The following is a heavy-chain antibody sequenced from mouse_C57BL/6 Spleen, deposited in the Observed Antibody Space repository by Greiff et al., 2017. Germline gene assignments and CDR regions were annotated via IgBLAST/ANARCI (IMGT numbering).Heavy chain of an antibody. CDR3: ARDPHYYGSSYWYFDV. CDR2: ISYDGSN. Sequence: EVQRVESGPGLVKPSQSLSLTCSVTGYSITSGYYWNWIRQFPGNKLEWMGYISYDGSNNYNPSLKNRISITRDTSKNQFFLKLNSVTTEDTATYYCARDPHYYGSSYWYFDVWGTGTTVTVSS. V-gene: IGHV3-6*01. J-gene: IGHJ1*03. CDR1: GYSITSGYY. D-gene: IGHD1-1*01.